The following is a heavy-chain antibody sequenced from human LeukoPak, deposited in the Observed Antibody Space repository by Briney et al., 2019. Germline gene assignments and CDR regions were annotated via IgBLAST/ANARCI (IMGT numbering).Heavy chain of an antibody. CDR3: VKDGGYSSGWSYHFDD. Sequence: SETLSLTCAVSGGSISSSNWWSWVRQPPGKGLEWIGEIYHSGSTNYNPSLKSRVTISVDKSKNQFSLKLSSVTAADTAVYYCVKDGGYSSGWSYHFDDWGQGTLVTVSS. J-gene: IGHJ4*02. V-gene: IGHV4-4*02. CDR2: IYHSGST. CDR1: GGSISSSNW. D-gene: IGHD6-19*01.